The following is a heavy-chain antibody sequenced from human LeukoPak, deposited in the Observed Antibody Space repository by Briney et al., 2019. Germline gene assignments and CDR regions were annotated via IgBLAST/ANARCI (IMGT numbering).Heavy chain of an antibody. CDR2: IIPILGIA. Sequence: ASVKVSCKASGGTFSSYAISWVRQAPGQGLEWMGRIIPILGIANYAQKFQGRVTITADKSTSTAYMELSSLRSEDTAVYYCATRGTDHGDSNGLPYWGQGTLVTVSS. CDR3: ATRGTDHGDSNGLPY. V-gene: IGHV1-69*04. CDR1: GGTFSSYA. D-gene: IGHD4-17*01. J-gene: IGHJ4*02.